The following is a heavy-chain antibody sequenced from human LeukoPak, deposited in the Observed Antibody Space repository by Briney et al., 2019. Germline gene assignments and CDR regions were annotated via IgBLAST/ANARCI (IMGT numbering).Heavy chain of an antibody. V-gene: IGHV3-30*04. CDR2: ISYDGSNK. CDR1: GFTFDTYT. CDR3: ARDSGSGGAGSFPF. J-gene: IGHJ4*02. D-gene: IGHD3-10*01. Sequence: GGSLRLSCAVSGFTFDTYTMHWVRQAPGKGLEWVAVISYDGSNKNYADAVKGRFTISRDNSNNTLYLQMNSLRAEDTAVFYCARDSGSGGAGSFPFWGQGTLVIVSS.